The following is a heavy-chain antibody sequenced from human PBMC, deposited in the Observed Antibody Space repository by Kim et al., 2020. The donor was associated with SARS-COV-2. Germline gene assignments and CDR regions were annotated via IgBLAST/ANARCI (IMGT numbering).Heavy chain of an antibody. Sequence: GGSLRLSCTASGFTFGDYAMSWVRQAPGKGLEWVGFIRSKAYGGTTEYAASVKGRFTISRDDSKSIAYLQMNSLKTEDTAVYYCTRDPDYYDSSGYYLYWGQGTLVTVSS. CDR1: GFTFGDYA. V-gene: IGHV3-49*04. D-gene: IGHD3-22*01. J-gene: IGHJ4*02. CDR3: TRDPDYYDSSGYYLY. CDR2: IRSKAYGGTT.